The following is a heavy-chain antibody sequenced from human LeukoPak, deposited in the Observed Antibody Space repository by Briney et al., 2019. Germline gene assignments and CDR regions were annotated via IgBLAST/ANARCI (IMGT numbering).Heavy chain of an antibody. CDR1: GASISSSSYY. J-gene: IGHJ4*02. D-gene: IGHD5-18*01. V-gene: IGHV4-39*01. CDR3: ARLDGYSYGHFDY. CDR2: IYYSGSP. Sequence: PSETLSLTCTVSGASISSSSYYWGWIRQPPGKGLEWTGSIYYSGSPYYNPSLKRRVTISVDTSKNQFSLKLSSVTAADTAVYYCARLDGYSYGHFDYWGQGTLVTVSS.